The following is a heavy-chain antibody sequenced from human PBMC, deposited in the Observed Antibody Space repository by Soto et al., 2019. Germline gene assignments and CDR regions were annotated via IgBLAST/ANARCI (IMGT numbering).Heavy chain of an antibody. V-gene: IGHV1-2*04. CDR3: ARTHCSSTRCYVGSWDY. J-gene: IGHJ4*02. D-gene: IGHD2-2*01. CDR2: INPNSGGT. CDR1: GYTFTGYY. Sequence: QVQLVQSGAEVKKPGASVKVSCRASGYTFTGYYMHWVRQAPGQGLEWMGWINPNSGGTNYAQSFQGWVTMTRXXSXSXXYMELSRLRSDDTAVYYCARTHCSSTRCYVGSWDYWGQGTLVTVSS.